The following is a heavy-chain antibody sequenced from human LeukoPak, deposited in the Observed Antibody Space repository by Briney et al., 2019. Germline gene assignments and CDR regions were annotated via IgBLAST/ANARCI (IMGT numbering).Heavy chain of an antibody. V-gene: IGHV1-2*02. D-gene: IGHD2-15*01. CDR1: GYTFTVYY. Sequence: ASVKVSCKASGYTFTVYYIHWVRQAPGQGLEWMGWINPSSGGTNYAQKFQGRVTMTRDTSISTASMELSRLRSDDTAVYYCARGEAENWFDPWGQGTLVTVSS. CDR2: INPSSGGT. J-gene: IGHJ5*02. CDR3: ARGEAENWFDP.